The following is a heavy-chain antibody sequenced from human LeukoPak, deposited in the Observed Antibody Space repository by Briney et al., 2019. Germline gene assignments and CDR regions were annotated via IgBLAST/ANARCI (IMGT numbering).Heavy chain of an antibody. D-gene: IGHD1-26*01. V-gene: IGHV3-74*01. CDR3: ARDWQDTGAFDY. CDR1: GFTFSSYW. Sequence: PGGSLRLSCAASGFTFSSYWMHWVRQAPGKGLVWVSRINSDGSRTSYADFVKGRFTISRDNAKNTLYLQMNSLRAEDTAVYYCARDWQDTGAFDYWGQGTLVTVSS. CDR2: INSDGSRT. J-gene: IGHJ4*02.